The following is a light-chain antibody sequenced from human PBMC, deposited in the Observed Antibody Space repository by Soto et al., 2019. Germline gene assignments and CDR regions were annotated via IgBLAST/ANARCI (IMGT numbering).Light chain of an antibody. CDR3: SSYTSSSSYV. CDR1: SSDIGGFYH. J-gene: IGLJ1*01. CDR2: DVS. Sequence: QSVLTQPASVSDSPGQSITLSCIGTSSDIGGFYHVSWHQQHPGKAPKLVIYDVSNRPSGVSNRFSGSKTGNTASLIISGLQAEDEADYYCSSYTSSSSYVFGSGTKVTVL. V-gene: IGLV2-14*03.